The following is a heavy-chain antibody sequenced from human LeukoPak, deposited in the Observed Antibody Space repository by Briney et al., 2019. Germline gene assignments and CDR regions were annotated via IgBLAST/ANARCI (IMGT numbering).Heavy chain of an antibody. D-gene: IGHD5-12*01. CDR2: IYYSGGT. CDR1: GGSLSSYY. Sequence: SETLSLTCTVSGGSLSSYYWSWIRQTPGKGLEWIGNIYYSGGTKYNPSLKSRVTISIDTSKNQFSLNLNSVTAADTAVYYCARASPAYSAYDSRASGAFDIWDQGTVVTVSS. V-gene: IGHV4-59*08. J-gene: IGHJ3*02. CDR3: ARASPAYSAYDSRASGAFDI.